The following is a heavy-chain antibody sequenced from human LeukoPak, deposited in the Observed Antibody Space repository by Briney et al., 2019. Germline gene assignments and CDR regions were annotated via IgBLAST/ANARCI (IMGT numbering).Heavy chain of an antibody. D-gene: IGHD6-19*01. CDR2: IYHSGNT. J-gene: IGHJ1*01. Sequence: SETLSLTCTVSGYSISNGYYWGWMRQPPGKGLEWIGEIYHSGNTNYNPSLKSRVTISVDKSKNQLSLKVNSVTAADTAVYYCVANGWYSLEHWGQGTLVIVSS. CDR3: VANGWYSLEH. CDR1: GYSISNGYY. V-gene: IGHV4-38-2*02.